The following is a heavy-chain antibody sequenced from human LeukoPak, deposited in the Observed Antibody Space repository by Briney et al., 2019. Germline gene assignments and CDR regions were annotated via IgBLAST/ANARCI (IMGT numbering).Heavy chain of an antibody. CDR2: ISANGQAT. CDR3: AY. V-gene: IGHV3-23*01. J-gene: IGHJ4*02. CDR1: GFAFGTYA. Sequence: GRSLRLSCAGSGFAFGTYAISWVRQAPGMGLEWVSSISANGQATYYADSLEGRFTISRDNSKNTLYLQLNSLRAEDTATYRLAYWGQGTLVTVSS.